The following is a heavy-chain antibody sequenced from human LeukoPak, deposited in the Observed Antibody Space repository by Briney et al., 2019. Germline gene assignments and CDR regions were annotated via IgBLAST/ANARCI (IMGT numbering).Heavy chain of an antibody. V-gene: IGHV1-18*01. Sequence: ASVKVSCKASGYTFTSYGISWVRQAPGQGLEWMGWISAYNGNTRYAQKLQGRVTMTRDTSISTASMELSRLRSDDTAVYYCARGLRGSPAFDCWGQGTLVTVSS. CDR2: ISAYNGNT. J-gene: IGHJ4*02. CDR1: GYTFTSYG. D-gene: IGHD2-2*01. CDR3: ARGLRGSPAFDC.